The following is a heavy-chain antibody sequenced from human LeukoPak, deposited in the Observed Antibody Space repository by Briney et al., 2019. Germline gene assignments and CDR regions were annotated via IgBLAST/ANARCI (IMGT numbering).Heavy chain of an antibody. CDR3: ATTAAAGTRLAWFDP. D-gene: IGHD6-13*01. CDR1: SGSISSYY. V-gene: IGHV4-59*12. J-gene: IGHJ5*02. CDR2: IYYSGST. Sequence: PSETLSLTCTVSSGSISSYYWSWIRQPPGKGLEWIGYIYYSGSTNYNPSLKSRVTISLDKSKNQFSLKLSSVTAADTAVYYCATTAAAGTRLAWFDPWGQGTLVTVSS.